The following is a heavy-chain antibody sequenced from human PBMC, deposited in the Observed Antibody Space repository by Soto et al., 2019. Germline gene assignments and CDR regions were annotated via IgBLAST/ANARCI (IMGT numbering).Heavy chain of an antibody. D-gene: IGHD3-9*01. Sequence: SETLSLTCTVSGGSISSSSYYWGWIRQPPGKGLEWIGSIYYSGSTYYNPSLKSRVTISVDTSKNQVSLKMSSVTAADTAVYYCARKANYDILTGYLPQDYYGMDVWGQGTTVTVSS. CDR1: GGSISSSSYY. J-gene: IGHJ6*02. CDR3: ARKANYDILTGYLPQDYYGMDV. V-gene: IGHV4-39*01. CDR2: IYYSGST.